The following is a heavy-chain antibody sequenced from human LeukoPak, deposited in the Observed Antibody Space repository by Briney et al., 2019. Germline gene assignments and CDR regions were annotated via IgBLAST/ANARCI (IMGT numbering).Heavy chain of an antibody. Sequence: SETLSLTCAVYGGSFSGYYWNWVRQPPGKGLEWIGETDHGGSAKYNPSLKSRATISVDTSKNQFSLKLSSVTAADTAVYYCARVPTDYGNDAFDIWGQGTMVTVSS. CDR3: ARVPTDYGNDAFDI. D-gene: IGHD4-17*01. J-gene: IGHJ3*02. CDR1: GGSFSGYY. V-gene: IGHV4-34*01. CDR2: TDHGGSA.